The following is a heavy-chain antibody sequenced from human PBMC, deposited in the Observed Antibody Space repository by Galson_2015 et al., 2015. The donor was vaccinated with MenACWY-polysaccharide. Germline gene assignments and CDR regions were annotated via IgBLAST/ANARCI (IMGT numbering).Heavy chain of an antibody. D-gene: IGHD2-2*01. V-gene: IGHV3-48*01. CDR3: ARLDGSGASCCATDCVCGGMDV. J-gene: IGHJ6*02. CDR2: ISSSSRTI. CDR1: GFTFSSYS. Sequence: SLRLSCAASGFTFSSYSMNWVRQAPGKGLEWVSYISSSSRTIYYADSVKGRFTISRDNAKNSLFLQMNSLRAEDTAVYYCARLDGSGASCCATDCVCGGMDVWGQGTTVTVSS.